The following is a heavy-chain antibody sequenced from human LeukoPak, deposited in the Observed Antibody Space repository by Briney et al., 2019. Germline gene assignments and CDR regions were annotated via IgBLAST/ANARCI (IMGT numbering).Heavy chain of an antibody. J-gene: IGHJ6*03. Sequence: SENLSLTCIVSGYSISSGYYWGWIRQPPGKGLEWIGNIYHSGSTYYNPSLKSRVTISLDTSKNQFSLKLSSVTAADTAVYYCARDRRGSGSYYNVFDYYYYYYMDVWGKGTTVTISS. D-gene: IGHD3-10*01. V-gene: IGHV4-38-2*02. CDR2: IYHSGST. CDR3: ARDRRGSGSYYNVFDYYYYYYMDV. CDR1: GYSISSGYY.